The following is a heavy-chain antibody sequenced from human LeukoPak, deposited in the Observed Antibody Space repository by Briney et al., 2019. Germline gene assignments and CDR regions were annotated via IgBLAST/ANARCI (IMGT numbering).Heavy chain of an antibody. V-gene: IGHV1-8*03. CDR2: MNPNSGNT. D-gene: IGHD5-12*01. J-gene: IGHJ4*02. CDR3: ARRYDELDY. Sequence: ASVKVSCKASGYTFTSYDINWVRQAPGQGLEWMGWMNPNSGNTGYAQKFQGRVTITRNTSIGTAYVELSSLRSEDTAVYYCARRYDELDYWGQGTLVTVSS. CDR1: GYTFTSYD.